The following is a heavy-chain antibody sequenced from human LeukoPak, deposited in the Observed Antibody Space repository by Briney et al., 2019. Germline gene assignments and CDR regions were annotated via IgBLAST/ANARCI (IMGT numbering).Heavy chain of an antibody. CDR1: GFTFSSYG. J-gene: IGHJ4*02. V-gene: IGHV3-33*06. D-gene: IGHD6-13*01. CDR3: AKHRIAAAGPSFDY. Sequence: GSLRLSCAASGFTFSSYGMHWVRQAPGKGLEWVAVIWYGGSNKYYADSVKGRFTISRDNSKNTLYLRMNSLRAEDTAVYYCAKHRIAAAGPSFDYWGQGTLVTVSS. CDR2: IWYGGSNK.